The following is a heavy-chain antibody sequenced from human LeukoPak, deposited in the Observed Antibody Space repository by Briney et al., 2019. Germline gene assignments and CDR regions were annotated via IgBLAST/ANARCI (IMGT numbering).Heavy chain of an antibody. CDR3: ARDRAISAH. J-gene: IGHJ4*02. CDR2: IKQDGSEK. CDR1: GFTFSSYA. Sequence: GGSLRLSCAASGFTFSSYAMSWVRQAPGKGLEWVANIKQDGSEKYYVDSVKGRFTISRDNAKNSLYLQMNSPRAEDTAVYYCARDRAISAHWGQGTLVTVSS. V-gene: IGHV3-7*01. D-gene: IGHD3-9*01.